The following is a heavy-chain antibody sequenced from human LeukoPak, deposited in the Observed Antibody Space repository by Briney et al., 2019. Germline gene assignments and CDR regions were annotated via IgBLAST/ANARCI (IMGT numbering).Heavy chain of an antibody. CDR1: GGSISSGSYY. CDR2: IYTSGST. J-gene: IGHJ5*02. D-gene: IGHD6-13*01. V-gene: IGHV4-61*02. CDR3: ARDSSSWFTSWGNWFDP. Sequence: SETLSLTCTVSGGSISSGSYYWSWIRQPAGRGLEWIGRIYTSGSTNYNPSLKSRVTISVATSKNQFSLKLSSVTAADTAVYYCARDSSSWFTSWGNWFDPWGQGTLVTVSS.